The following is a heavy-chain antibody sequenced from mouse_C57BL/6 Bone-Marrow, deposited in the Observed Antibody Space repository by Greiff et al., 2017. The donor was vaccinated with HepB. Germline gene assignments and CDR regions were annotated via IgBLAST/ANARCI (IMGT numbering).Heavy chain of an antibody. CDR1: GFTFSSYA. J-gene: IGHJ4*01. D-gene: IGHD1-1*01. Sequence: EVKLVESGGGLVKPGGSLKLSCAASGFTFSSYAMSWVRQTPEKRLEWVATISDGGSYTYYPDNVKGRFTISRDNAKNNLYLQMSQLKSEDTAMYYCARDLGSRGHYYAMDYWGQGTSVTVSS. CDR2: ISDGGSYT. V-gene: IGHV5-4*01. CDR3: ARDLGSRGHYYAMDY.